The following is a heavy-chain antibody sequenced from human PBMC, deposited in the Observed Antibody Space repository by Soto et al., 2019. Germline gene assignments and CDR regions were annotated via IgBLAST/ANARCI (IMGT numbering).Heavy chain of an antibody. CDR3: AKDMILRGMTPIQYFDS. J-gene: IGHJ4*02. V-gene: IGHV3-9*01. Sequence: GGSLRLSCVASGFTVDDYAMHWVRQAPGKGLEWVSGISANGDNVDYADSVKGRFTVSRDNAKNSLFLQMNSLRPEDTALYYCAKDMILRGMTPIQYFDSWGQGTQVTVSS. CDR1: GFTVDDYA. D-gene: IGHD2-15*01. CDR2: ISANGDNV.